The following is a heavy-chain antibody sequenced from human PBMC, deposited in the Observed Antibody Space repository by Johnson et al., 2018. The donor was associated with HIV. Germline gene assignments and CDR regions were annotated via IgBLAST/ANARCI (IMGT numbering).Heavy chain of an antibody. J-gene: IGHJ3*02. D-gene: IGHD3-16*01. CDR2: IGTAGDT. CDR3: ARDGGFVGAFDI. CDR1: GFTLSTYA. Sequence: MLLVESGGDMVQPGRSLRLSCAASGFTLSTYAMHWVRQAPGKGLEWVSAIGTAGDTYYPGSVKGRFTISRENAKNSLYLQMNSLRAGDTAVYYCARDGGFVGAFDIWGQGTMVIVSS. V-gene: IGHV3-13*01.